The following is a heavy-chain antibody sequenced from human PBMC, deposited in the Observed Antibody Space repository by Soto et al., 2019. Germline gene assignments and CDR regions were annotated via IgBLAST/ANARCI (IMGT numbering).Heavy chain of an antibody. D-gene: IGHD2-21*01. J-gene: IGHJ4*02. V-gene: IGHV4-31*03. CDR3: AGRREVTFPPLRRFFDY. CDR1: GGSLSSDGYY. Sequence: QVQLQESGPGLVKPSQTLSLTCTVSGGSLSSDGYYWSWVRQHPGKGLEWIGYIYYTGSTYYNPSLKSRVSISVDTSKNQFSLKLTSVTAADAAVYYCAGRREVTFPPLRRFFDYWGQGTLVSVSS. CDR2: IYYTGST.